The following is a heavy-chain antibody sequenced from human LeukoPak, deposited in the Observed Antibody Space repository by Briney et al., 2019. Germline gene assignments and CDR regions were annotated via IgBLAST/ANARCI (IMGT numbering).Heavy chain of an antibody. D-gene: IGHD5-18*01. CDR1: GYTFTYYY. CDR3: ARSPYTYGSLFYLDY. CDR2: INPSGGST. J-gene: IGHJ4*02. V-gene: IGHV1-46*01. Sequence: ASVEVSCKASGYTFTYYYIHWVRQAPGQGLEWMGIINPSGGSTNYAQKFQGRVTLTRDTSTSTVYMELSSLRSEDTAVYCCARSPYTYGSLFYLDYWGQGTLVTVSS.